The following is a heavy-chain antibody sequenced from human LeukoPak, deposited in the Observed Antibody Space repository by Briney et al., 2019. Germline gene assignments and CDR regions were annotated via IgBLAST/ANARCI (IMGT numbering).Heavy chain of an antibody. CDR2: IIPIFGTA. D-gene: IGHD3-22*01. CDR1: GGTFSSYA. Sequence: GASVKVSCKASGGTFSSYAISWVRQAPGQGLEWMGGIIPIFGTAKYAQKFQGRVTITADESTSTAYMELSSLRSEDTAVYYCSADSSGYPFDYWGQGTLVTVSS. J-gene: IGHJ4*02. CDR3: SADSSGYPFDY. V-gene: IGHV1-69*01.